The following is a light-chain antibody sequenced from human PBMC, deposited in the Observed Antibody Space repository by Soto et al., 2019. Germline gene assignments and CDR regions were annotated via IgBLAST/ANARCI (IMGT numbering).Light chain of an antibody. Sequence: QAVVTQEPSMTVSPGGTVTLTCGSSTGGVTSGHWPYWFQQKAGQAPRTLIYDSTNTHSWTPVRFSGSPLGGKAALTLSGAQPEDEAEYYCSLSFGGTVVFGGGTKVTVL. CDR3: SLSFGGTVV. CDR2: DST. CDR1: TGGVTSGHW. J-gene: IGLJ2*01. V-gene: IGLV7-46*01.